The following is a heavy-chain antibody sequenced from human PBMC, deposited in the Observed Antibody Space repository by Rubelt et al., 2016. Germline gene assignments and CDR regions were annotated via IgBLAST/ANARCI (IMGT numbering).Heavy chain of an antibody. V-gene: IGHV2-26*01. CDR3: ARMGGYSMVLDY. D-gene: IGHD3-10*01. Sequence: SLKSRLTISKDTSKSQVVLTMTNMDPVDTATYYCARMGGYSMVLDYWGQGTLVTVSS. J-gene: IGHJ4*02.